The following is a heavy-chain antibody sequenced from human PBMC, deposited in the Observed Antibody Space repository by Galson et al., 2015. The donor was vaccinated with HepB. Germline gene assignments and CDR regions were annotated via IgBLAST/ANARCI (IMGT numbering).Heavy chain of an antibody. Sequence: SGAEVKKPGESLKISCKGSGYSFTSYWIGWVRQMPGKGLEWMGIIYPGDSDTRYSPSFQGQATISADKSISTAYLQWSSLKASDTAMYYCARHVHYDSSGYYPHYYFDYWGQGTLVTVSS. CDR3: ARHVHYDSSGYYPHYYFDY. V-gene: IGHV5-51*01. J-gene: IGHJ4*02. D-gene: IGHD3-22*01. CDR1: GYSFTSYW. CDR2: IYPGDSDT.